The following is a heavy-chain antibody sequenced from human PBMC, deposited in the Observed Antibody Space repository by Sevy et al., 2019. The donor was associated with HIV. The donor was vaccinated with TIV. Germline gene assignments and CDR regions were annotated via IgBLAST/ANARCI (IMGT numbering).Heavy chain of an antibody. Sequence: GGSLRLSCAASGFTFDDYAMHWVRQAPGKGLEWVSGISWHGSTLGYADSVKGRFTISRDNAKNSLYLHMNSLRAEDAALYYCAKDKAEEGWGSYNFDYWGHGTLVTVSS. CDR3: AKDKAEEGWGSYNFDY. J-gene: IGHJ4*01. D-gene: IGHD3-16*01. V-gene: IGHV3-9*01. CDR2: ISWHGSTL. CDR1: GFTFDDYA.